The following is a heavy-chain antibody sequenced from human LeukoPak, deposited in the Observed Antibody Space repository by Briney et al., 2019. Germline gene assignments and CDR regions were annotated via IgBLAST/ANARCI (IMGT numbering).Heavy chain of an antibody. V-gene: IGHV4-4*07. D-gene: IGHD3-16*01. J-gene: IGHJ3*02. CDR2: ISTSGSI. Sequence: SETLSLTCTVSGGSISSYFGSWIRQPAGKGLEWIGRISTSGSINYNPSLKSRVTLSVDTSKNQFSLKLSSVTAADTAVYYCARDYGDASDIWGQGTMVTVS. CDR1: GGSISSYF. CDR3: ARDYGDASDI.